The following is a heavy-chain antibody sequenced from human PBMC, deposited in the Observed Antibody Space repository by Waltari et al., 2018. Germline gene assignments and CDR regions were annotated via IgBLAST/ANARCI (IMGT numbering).Heavy chain of an antibody. CDR2: IWFDGSDK. J-gene: IGHJ4*02. V-gene: IGHV3-30*02. Sequence: QVNLVESGGGVVQPGGSRRLPCATSAFTLSTFGMHWVRQAPGKGLEWVALIWFDGSDKFYADSVRGRFTISRDNSARTLYLDMDSLRLDDTAMYYCAKDAFGNTYLDFWGQGTLVTVSS. CDR3: AKDAFGNTYLDF. D-gene: IGHD2-2*02. CDR1: AFTLSTFG.